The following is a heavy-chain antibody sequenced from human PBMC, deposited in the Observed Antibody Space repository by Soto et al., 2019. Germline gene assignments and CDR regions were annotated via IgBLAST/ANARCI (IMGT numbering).Heavy chain of an antibody. CDR3: AKKKGGSFPFDF. V-gene: IGHV3-23*01. CDR1: GFTFSSYS. Sequence: PGGSLRLSCAASGFTFSSYSTSWVRQAPGKGLEWVSIISGSGATTFYADSVKGRFTISRDNSKNTMYMQMNSLRAEDTAVYYCAKKKGGSFPFDFWGQGTPVTVSS. D-gene: IGHD3-16*01. CDR2: ISGSGATT. J-gene: IGHJ4*02.